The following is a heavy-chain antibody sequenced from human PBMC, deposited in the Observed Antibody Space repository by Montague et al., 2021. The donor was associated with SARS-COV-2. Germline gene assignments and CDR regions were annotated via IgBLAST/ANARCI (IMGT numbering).Heavy chain of an antibody. CDR1: GGSISSSSYY. CDR3: ATYYDILTGYYMDGFDI. Sequence: SETLSLTCTVSGGSISSSSYYWGWIRQPPGKGLEWIGSIYYSGSTYYNPSLKSRVTISVDTSKNQFSLKLSSVTAADTAVYYCATYYDILTGYYMDGFDIWGQGTMVTVSS. CDR2: IYYSGST. J-gene: IGHJ3*02. V-gene: IGHV4-39*01. D-gene: IGHD3-9*01.